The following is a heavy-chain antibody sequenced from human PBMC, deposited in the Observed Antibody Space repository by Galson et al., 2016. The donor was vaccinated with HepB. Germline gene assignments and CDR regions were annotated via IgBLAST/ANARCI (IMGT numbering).Heavy chain of an antibody. D-gene: IGHD3-9*01. V-gene: IGHV4-31*03. CDR2: IYYSGIT. J-gene: IGHJ4*02. CDR1: GGSISSGPYY. CDR3: ARGGYDILTGSPYFDS. Sequence: TLSLTCSVSGGSISSGPYYWSWIRQHPAKGLEWIGYIYYSGITHYNPSLRSRVTMPVDTSKNQFSLKLSSVTAADAAVYYCARGGYDILTGSPYFDSWGQGTLVIVSS.